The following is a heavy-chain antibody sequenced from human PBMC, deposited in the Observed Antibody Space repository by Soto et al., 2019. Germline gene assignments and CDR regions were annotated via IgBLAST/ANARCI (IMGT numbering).Heavy chain of an antibody. J-gene: IGHJ4*02. D-gene: IGHD3-9*01. CDR1: GGSFSGYY. CDR3: ARGAATYPYRLRYFDWLFPFDY. V-gene: IGHV4-34*01. CDR2: INHSGST. Sequence: SETLSLTCAVYGGSFSGYYWSWIRQPPGKGLEWIGEINHSGSTNYNPSLKSRVTISVDTSKNQFSLKLSSVTAADTAVYYCARGAATYPYRLRYFDWLFPFDYWGQGTPVTVSS.